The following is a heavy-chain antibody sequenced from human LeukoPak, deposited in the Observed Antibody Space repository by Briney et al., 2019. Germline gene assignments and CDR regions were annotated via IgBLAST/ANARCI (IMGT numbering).Heavy chain of an antibody. J-gene: IGHJ4*02. V-gene: IGHV3-23*01. D-gene: IGHD4-17*01. CDR2: ISGSGGST. Sequence: PGGSLRLTCAASGFTFSSYAMSWVRQAPGKGLEWVSAISGSGGSTYYADSVKGRFTISRDNSKNTLYLQMNSLRAEDTAVYYCAKDLWYGDYAVAFDYWGQGTLVTVSS. CDR3: AKDLWYGDYAVAFDY. CDR1: GFTFSSYA.